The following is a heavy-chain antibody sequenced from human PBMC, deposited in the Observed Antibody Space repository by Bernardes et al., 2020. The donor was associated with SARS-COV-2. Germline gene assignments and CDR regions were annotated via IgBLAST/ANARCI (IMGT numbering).Heavy chain of an antibody. CDR2: ISGSGGST. D-gene: IGHD1-26*01. CDR3: AKFKKDPKWELLHDPSLYYYYYGMDV. CDR1: GFTFSSYA. J-gene: IGHJ6*02. V-gene: IGHV3-23*01. Sequence: GGSLRLSCAASGFTFSSYAMSWVRQAPGKGLEWVSAISGSGGSTYYADSVKGRFTISRDNSKNTLYLQMNSLRAEDTAVYYCAKFKKDPKWELLHDPSLYYYYYGMDVWGQGTTVTVSS.